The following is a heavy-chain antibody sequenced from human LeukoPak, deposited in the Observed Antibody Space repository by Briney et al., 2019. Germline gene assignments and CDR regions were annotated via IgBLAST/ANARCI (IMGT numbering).Heavy chain of an antibody. V-gene: IGHV3-33*06. J-gene: IGHJ6*03. CDR1: GFTFSSYG. CDR2: IWYDGSNK. Sequence: PGGSLRLSCAASGFTFSSYGMHWVRQAPGKGLEWVAVIWYDGSNKYYADSVKGRFTISRDNSKNTLYLQMNSLRAEGTAVYYCAKGALYYYYYMDVWGKGTTVTVSS. CDR3: AKGALYYYYYMDV.